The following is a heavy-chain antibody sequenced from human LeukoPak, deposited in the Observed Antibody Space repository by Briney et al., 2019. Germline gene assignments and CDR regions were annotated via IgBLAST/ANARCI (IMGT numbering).Heavy chain of an antibody. CDR2: ITNNGGST. CDR3: VKGRIYCCYPSLDY. V-gene: IGHV3-64D*06. J-gene: IGHJ4*02. D-gene: IGHD2-2*01. CDR1: GFTFSDYA. Sequence: GGSLRLSCSVSGFTFSDYAMHWVRQAPGKGLEYVYAITNNGGSTYYADSAKGRFSVSRDNSKNTVYLQLSSLRPDDTAVYYCVKGRIYCCYPSLDYWGQGTLVTVSS.